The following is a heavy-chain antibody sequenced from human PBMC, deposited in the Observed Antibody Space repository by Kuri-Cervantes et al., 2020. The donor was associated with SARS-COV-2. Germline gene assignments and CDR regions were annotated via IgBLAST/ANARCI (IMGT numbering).Heavy chain of an antibody. CDR3: ARFPHFDY. V-gene: IGHV4-39*01. Sequence: GSLRLSCTVSGGSISSSSYYWGWIRQPPGKGLEWIGRIYYSGSTYYNPSLKSRVTISVDTSKNHFSLTLSSVTAADTAVYYCARFPHFDYWGQGTLVTVSS. CDR2: IYYSGST. CDR1: GGSISSSSYY. J-gene: IGHJ4*02.